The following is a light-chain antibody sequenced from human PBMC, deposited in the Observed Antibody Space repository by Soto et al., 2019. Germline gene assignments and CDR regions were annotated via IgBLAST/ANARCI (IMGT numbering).Light chain of an antibody. Sequence: EIVLTQSPATLSLSPGERVTLSCRASQSVGSYLAWYQQKPGQAPRVLIYGASNRATGIPARFSGSGSGTDCTLTISSLEPEDFAVYFCQHRHTWPPDATFRQGTRLEIK. J-gene: IGKJ2*01. CDR3: QHRHTWPPDAT. CDR2: GAS. V-gene: IGKV3-11*01. CDR1: QSVGSY.